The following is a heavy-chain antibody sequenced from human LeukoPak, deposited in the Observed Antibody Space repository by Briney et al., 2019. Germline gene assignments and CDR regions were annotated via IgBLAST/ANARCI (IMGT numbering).Heavy chain of an antibody. CDR3: ARNGRVVASGWSYFFFEY. V-gene: IGHV3-7*01. Sequence: GWALRLSFAVSGFSFSSYLMSWVRQAPGKERECVADIKEDGSEIHYVDSVKGRFTLSRDNARNSLYLQMASLRVEDTAVYFCARNGRVVASGWSYFFFEYWGQGTRVTVSS. CDR1: GFSFSSYL. J-gene: IGHJ4*02. D-gene: IGHD6-19*01. CDR2: IKEDGSEI.